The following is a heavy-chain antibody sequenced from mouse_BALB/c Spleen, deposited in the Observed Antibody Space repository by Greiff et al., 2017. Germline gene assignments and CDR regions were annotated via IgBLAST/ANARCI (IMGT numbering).Heavy chain of an antibody. D-gene: IGHD2-12*01. CDR3: AITTDFDV. J-gene: IGHJ1*01. CDR2: ISDGGSYT. V-gene: IGHV5-4*02. CDR1: GFTFSDYY. Sequence: EVQLVESGGGLVKPGGSLKLSCAASGFTFSDYYMYWVRQTPEKRLEWVATISDGGSYTYYPDSVKGRFTISRDNAKNNLYLQMSSLKSEDTAMYYCAITTDFDVWGAGTTVTVSS.